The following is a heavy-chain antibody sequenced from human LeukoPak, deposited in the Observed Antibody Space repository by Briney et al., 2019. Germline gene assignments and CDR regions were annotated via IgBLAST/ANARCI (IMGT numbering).Heavy chain of an antibody. D-gene: IGHD6-19*01. V-gene: IGHV3-33*06. CDR2: VRDDGSSQ. J-gene: IGHJ4*02. Sequence: GGSLRLSCAASGFTLSSYGMHWVRQAPGKGLEWVAVVRDDGSSQNYADSVKGRFTISRDNSKNMLYLQMNSLRAEDTAVYYCAKDQWNPEYWGQGTLVSVSS. CDR3: AKDQWNPEY. CDR1: GFTLSSYG.